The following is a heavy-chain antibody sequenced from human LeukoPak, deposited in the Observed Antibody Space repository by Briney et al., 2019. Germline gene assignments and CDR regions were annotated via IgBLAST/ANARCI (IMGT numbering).Heavy chain of an antibody. D-gene: IGHD1-14*01. CDR3: ARVNREGFDI. CDR1: GGSISTYY. Sequence: PSKTLSLTCTVSGGSISTYYWNWIRQPPGKGLEWIGYVYYIGTTNYNPSLKSRVTISVDGSKNQFSLKLTSVTAADTAVYYCARVNREGFDIWGQGTMVTVSS. V-gene: IGHV4-59*01. CDR2: VYYIGTT. J-gene: IGHJ3*02.